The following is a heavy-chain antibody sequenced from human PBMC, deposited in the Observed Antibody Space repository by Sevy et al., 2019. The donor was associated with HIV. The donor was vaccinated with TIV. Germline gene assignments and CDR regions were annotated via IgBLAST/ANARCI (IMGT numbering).Heavy chain of an antibody. CDR3: ARVPRSASIYSSGVDY. D-gene: IGHD6-19*01. CDR2: INWNGGST. J-gene: IGHJ4*02. CDR1: GFTFDDYG. V-gene: IGHV3-20*04. Sequence: GGSLRLSCAASGFTFDDYGMSWVRQAPGKGLEWVSGINWNGGSTGYADSVKGRFTISRDNAKNSLYLQMNSLRAEDTALYYCARVPRSASIYSSGVDYWGQGTLDTVSS.